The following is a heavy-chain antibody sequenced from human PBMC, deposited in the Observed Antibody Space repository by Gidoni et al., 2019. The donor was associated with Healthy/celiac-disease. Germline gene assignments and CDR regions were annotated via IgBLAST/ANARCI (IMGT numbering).Heavy chain of an antibody. V-gene: IGHV3-23*01. D-gene: IGHD3-22*01. CDR2: ISGSGGST. Sequence: EVQRLEFGGGLVQPGGSLRLSCAASGFPFGSYAMSLVGPDPGKGLEWVSAISGSGGSTYYAYSVKGRFTISSDNSKNTLYLQMNSLRAEDTAVYYCAKGDSSGYRLYYFDYWGQGTLVTVSS. CDR1: GFPFGSYA. J-gene: IGHJ4*02. CDR3: AKGDSSGYRLYYFDY.